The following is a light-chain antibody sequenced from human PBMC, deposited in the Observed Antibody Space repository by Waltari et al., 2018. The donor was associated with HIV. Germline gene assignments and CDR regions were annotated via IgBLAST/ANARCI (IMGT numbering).Light chain of an antibody. CDR2: AAS. Sequence: DIHMTQSPPSLSASVGDSITISCRASQGINNYLAWFQQRPGKAPKSLLYAASRLHDGVPSRFSGSGSGADFTLTISGLQPEDFATYFCQQYKSNPRTFGQGTVV. CDR3: QQYKSNPRT. V-gene: IGKV1-16*01. J-gene: IGKJ1*01. CDR1: QGINNY.